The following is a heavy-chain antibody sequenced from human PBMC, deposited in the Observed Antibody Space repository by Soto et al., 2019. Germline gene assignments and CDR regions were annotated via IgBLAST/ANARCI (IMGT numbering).Heavy chain of an antibody. V-gene: IGHV3-48*02. Sequence: EVQLVESGGGLVQPGGSLRLSCAASGFTFSSYSMNWVRQAPGKGLEWVSYISSSSSTIYYADSVKGRFTISRDNAKNSLYLQMNSLRDEDTAVYYGARGIAAAGPNYWYFDLWGRGTLVTVSS. D-gene: IGHD6-13*01. CDR2: ISSSSSTI. CDR3: ARGIAAAGPNYWYFDL. J-gene: IGHJ2*01. CDR1: GFTFSSYS.